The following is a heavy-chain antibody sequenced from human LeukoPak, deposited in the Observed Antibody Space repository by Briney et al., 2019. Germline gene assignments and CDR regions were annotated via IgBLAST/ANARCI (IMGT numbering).Heavy chain of an antibody. J-gene: IGHJ4*02. V-gene: IGHV3-11*01. D-gene: IGHD2-2*01. CDR1: GFTFNDYY. CDR2: ISSRGSSI. CDR3: ARSARLLVGYYFDY. Sequence: PGGSLRLSCAASGFTFNDYYMSWIRQAPGKGLEWISYISSRGSSIYYADSVKGRFTISRDNAKNSLYLQMNSLRAEDTAVYYCARSARLLVGYYFDYWGQGTLVTVSS.